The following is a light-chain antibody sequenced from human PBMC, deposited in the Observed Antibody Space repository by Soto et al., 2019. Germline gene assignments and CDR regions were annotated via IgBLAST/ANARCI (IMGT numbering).Light chain of an antibody. CDR2: AAS. CDR1: QSISSY. CDR3: QQSYSTPPIT. Sequence: DIKMNQSPSSLSASVGDRVTITCRASQSISSYLNWYQQKPGKAPKLLIYAASSLQSGVPSRFSGSGSGTDFTLTISSLQPEDFATYYCQQSYSTPPITFGQGTLLEV. J-gene: IGKJ5*01. V-gene: IGKV1-39*01.